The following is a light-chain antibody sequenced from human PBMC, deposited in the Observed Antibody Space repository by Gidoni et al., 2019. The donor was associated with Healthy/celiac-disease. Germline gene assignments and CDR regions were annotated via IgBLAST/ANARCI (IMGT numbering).Light chain of an antibody. J-gene: IGKJ3*01. Sequence: DIQLTQSPSFLSASVGDRVTITCRASQGISSYLAWYQQKPGKAPKLLIYAASTLQSGVPSRFSGSGSGTEFTLTISSLQPEDFATYYCQQLLREFTFXPXTKVDIK. CDR3: QQLLREFT. CDR2: AAS. CDR1: QGISSY. V-gene: IGKV1-9*01.